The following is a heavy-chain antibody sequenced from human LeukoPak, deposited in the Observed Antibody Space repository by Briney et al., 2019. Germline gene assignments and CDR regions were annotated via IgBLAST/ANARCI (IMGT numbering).Heavy chain of an antibody. CDR1: GVSISSYY. D-gene: IGHD5-12*01. CDR3: ARRVGTGSLLYFDS. CDR2: IYSSGST. V-gene: IGHV4-59*08. Sequence: PSETLSLTCTVSGVSISSYYWTWIRQPPGKGLEWIAYIYSSGSTTYNPSLKSRVTMSVDTSKTQFSLKLSSVTAADTAVYYCARRVGTGSLLYFDSWGQGTLVTVSS. J-gene: IGHJ4*02.